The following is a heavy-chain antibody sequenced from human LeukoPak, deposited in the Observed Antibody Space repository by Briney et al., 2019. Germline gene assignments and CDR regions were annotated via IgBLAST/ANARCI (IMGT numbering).Heavy chain of an antibody. CDR2: INPNSGGT. D-gene: IGHD2-2*01. J-gene: IGHJ5*02. Sequence: GASVKVSCKASGYTLTSYYMHWVRQAPGQGLEWMGWINPNSGGTNYAQKFQGRVTMTRDTSISTAYMELSRLRSDDTAVYYCARDRYCSSTSCGFDPWGQGTLVTVSS. CDR3: ARDRYCSSTSCGFDP. V-gene: IGHV1-2*02. CDR1: GYTLTSYY.